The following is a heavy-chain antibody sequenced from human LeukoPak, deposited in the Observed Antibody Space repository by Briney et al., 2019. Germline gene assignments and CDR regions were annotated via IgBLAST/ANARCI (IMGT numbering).Heavy chain of an antibody. J-gene: IGHJ4*02. CDR3: ARAGGYCGRISCPYYFDY. CDR1: GYTFTGYY. CDR2: INPNSGGT. D-gene: IGHD2-15*01. Sequence: ASVKVSCKASGYTFTGYYMHWVRQAPGQGLEWMGWINPNSGGTNYAQKFQGRVAMTRDTSISTAYMELSRLRSDDTAVYYCARAGGYCGRISCPYYFDYWGQGSLVAVSS. V-gene: IGHV1-2*02.